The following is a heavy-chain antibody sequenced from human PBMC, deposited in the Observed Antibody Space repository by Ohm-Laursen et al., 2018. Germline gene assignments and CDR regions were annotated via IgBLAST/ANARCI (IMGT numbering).Heavy chain of an antibody. D-gene: IGHD3-16*01. J-gene: IGHJ6*02. CDR3: ASGHNYGYDNYYYGMDV. Sequence: SQTLSFTWTVSGGSISNQYWNWVRQSPGKGLEWIGYIYHSGSTKYNPFFNSRVTISVDTSQNQFSLNLRSVTTADTAVYYCASGHNYGYDNYYYGMDVWGQGTTVTVSS. V-gene: IGHV4-59*11. CDR1: GGSISNQY. CDR2: IYHSGST.